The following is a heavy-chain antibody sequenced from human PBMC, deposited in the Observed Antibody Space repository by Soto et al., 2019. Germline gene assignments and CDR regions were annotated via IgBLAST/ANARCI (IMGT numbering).Heavy chain of an antibody. CDR2: IYYSGST. V-gene: IGHV4-61*01. CDR3: ARVPHYYDSSGYYYADSHFDY. CDR1: GVSVSSGSYY. D-gene: IGHD3-22*01. Sequence: SETLSLTCTVSGVSVSSGSYYWSWIRQPPGKGLEWIGYIYYSGSTNYNPSLKSRVTISVDTSKNQFSLKLSSVTAADTAVYYCARVPHYYDSSGYYYADSHFDYWGQGTLVTVSS. J-gene: IGHJ4*02.